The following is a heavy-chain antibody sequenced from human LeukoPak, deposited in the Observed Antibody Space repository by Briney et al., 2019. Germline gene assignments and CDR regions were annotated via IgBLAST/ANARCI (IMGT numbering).Heavy chain of an antibody. D-gene: IGHD2-21*02. J-gene: IGHJ4*02. V-gene: IGHV4-59*08. CDR1: GGSISSYY. CDR2: IYYSGST. CDR3: ARSVRVTPGVIDY. Sequence: ETLSLTCTVSGGSISSYYWSWIRQPPGKGLEWIGYIYYSGSTNYNPSLKSRVTISVDTSKNRFSLKLSSVTAADTAVYYCARSVRVTPGVIDYWGQGTLVTVSS.